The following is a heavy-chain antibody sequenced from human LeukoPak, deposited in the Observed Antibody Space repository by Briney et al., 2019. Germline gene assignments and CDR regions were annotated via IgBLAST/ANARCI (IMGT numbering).Heavy chain of an antibody. CDR2: IRYDGSNK. D-gene: IGHD1-1*01. Sequence: PGGSLRLSCAASGFTFSSYGMHWFRQAPGKGLEWVAFIRYDGSNKYYADSVKGRFTISRDNSKNTLYLQMNSLRAEDTAVYYCAKVGTTAHHYFDYWGQGTLVTVSS. CDR3: AKVGTTAHHYFDY. V-gene: IGHV3-30*02. J-gene: IGHJ4*02. CDR1: GFTFSSYG.